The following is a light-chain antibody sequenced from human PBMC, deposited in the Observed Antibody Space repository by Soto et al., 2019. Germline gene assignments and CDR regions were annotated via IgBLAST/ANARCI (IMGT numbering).Light chain of an antibody. CDR2: GAS. CDR3: QQTSSFPLN. J-gene: IGKJ4*01. V-gene: IGKV1-12*01. Sequence: DSQMTQSPSYVSASVGDRVTITCRASHGVSNWVACYQHKEGKAPKLLIYGASTLESDVPARFSGSGSGTDFILNIDSLQPEDFATYYCQQTSSFPLNFGGGTKVEIK. CDR1: HGVSNW.